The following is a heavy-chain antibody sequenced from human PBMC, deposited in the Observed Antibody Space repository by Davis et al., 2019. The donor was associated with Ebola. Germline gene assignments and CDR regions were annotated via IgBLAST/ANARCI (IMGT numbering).Heavy chain of an antibody. CDR2: IKQDGSEK. CDR3: ARTWSYYYDGSAYHYFFDF. CDR1: GFTFSSYW. Sequence: GESLKISCAASGFTFSSYWMFWVRQTPEKGLEWVANIKQDGSEKSYVDSVKGRFTISRDNAKNSLYLQMNSLRAEDTAVYYCARTWSYYYDGSAYHYFFDFWGQGTLVTVSS. V-gene: IGHV3-7*03. D-gene: IGHD3-22*01. J-gene: IGHJ4*02.